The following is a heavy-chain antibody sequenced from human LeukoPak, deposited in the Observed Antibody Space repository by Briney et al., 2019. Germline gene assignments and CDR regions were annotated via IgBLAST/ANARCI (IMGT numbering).Heavy chain of an antibody. J-gene: IGHJ4*02. D-gene: IGHD3-10*01. V-gene: IGHV1-2*02. CDR1: GYTFTGYY. CDR3: ARGVYYYGSGSYGYFDY. CDR2: INPNSGGT. Sequence: ASVKVSCKASGYTFTGYYMHWVRQAPGQGLEWMGWINPNSGGTNYAQKFQGRVTMTRDTSISTAYMELSRLRSDDTAVYYCARGVYYYGSGSYGYFDYWGQGTLVTVSS.